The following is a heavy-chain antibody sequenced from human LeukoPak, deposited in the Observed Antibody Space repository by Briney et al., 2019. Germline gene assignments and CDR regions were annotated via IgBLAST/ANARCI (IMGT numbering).Heavy chain of an antibody. D-gene: IGHD3-22*01. V-gene: IGHV4-59*01. CDR1: GGSISSYY. J-gene: IGHJ3*02. CDR3: AREQSYYYDSSGFDI. CDR2: IYDSGST. Sequence: TSETLSLTCTVSGGSISSYYWSWIRQPPGKGLEWIGYIYDSGSTNYNPSLKSRVTISVDTSKNQFSLKLSSVTAADTAVYYCAREQSYYYDSSGFDIWGEGTMVTVSS.